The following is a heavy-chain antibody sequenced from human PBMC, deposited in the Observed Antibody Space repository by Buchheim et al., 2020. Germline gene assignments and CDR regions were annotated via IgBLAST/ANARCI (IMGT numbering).Heavy chain of an antibody. V-gene: IGHV4-31*11. CDR3: ARVVAEYYYLDP. CDR2: IYYSGST. CDR1: GDSIHSGGYY. J-gene: IGHJ5*02. D-gene: IGHD3-10*01. Sequence: HLQESGSGLVNPSQTLSLTCAVSGDSIHSGGYYWSWIRQHPGKGLEWIGYIYYSGSTYYNPSLKSRVTISVDTSKNQFSLKLSSVTAADTAVYYCARVVAEYYYLDPWGQGTL.